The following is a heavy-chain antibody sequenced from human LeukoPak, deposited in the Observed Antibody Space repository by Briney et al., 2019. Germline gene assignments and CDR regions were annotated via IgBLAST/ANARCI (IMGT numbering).Heavy chain of an antibody. V-gene: IGHV1-2*02. CDR2: INPNSGGT. CDR1: GYTFTGYY. J-gene: IGHJ4*02. Sequence: VASVKVSCKASGYTFTGYYMHWVRQAPGQGLEWMGWINPNSGGTNYAQKFQGRVTMTRDTSISTAYMELSRLRSDDTAVYYCARARMRGSGATDYWGQGTLVTVSS. D-gene: IGHD1-14*01. CDR3: ARARMRGSGATDY.